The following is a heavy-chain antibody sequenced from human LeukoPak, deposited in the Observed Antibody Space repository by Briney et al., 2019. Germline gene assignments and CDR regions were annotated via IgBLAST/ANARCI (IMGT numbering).Heavy chain of an antibody. CDR2: IYYSGST. CDR3: AREGIAVAGTFGYFDY. D-gene: IGHD6-19*01. J-gene: IGHJ4*02. Sequence: SETLSLNCTVSGGSISSSSYYWGWIGQPPGKGLEWIGSIYYSGSTNYNPSLKSRVTISVDTSKNQFSLKLSSVTAADTAVYYCAREGIAVAGTFGYFDYWGQGTLVTVSS. CDR1: GGSISSSSYY. V-gene: IGHV4-39*07.